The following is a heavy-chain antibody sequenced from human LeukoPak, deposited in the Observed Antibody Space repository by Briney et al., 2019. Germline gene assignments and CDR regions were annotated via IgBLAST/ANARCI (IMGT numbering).Heavy chain of an antibody. V-gene: IGHV3-21*01. CDR3: ARDHLGYYDILTGYYGLFDY. Sequence: PGGSLRLSCAASGFTFSSYSMNWVRQAPGKGLEWVSSISSSSSYIYYADSVKGRFTISRDNAKNSLYLQMNSLRAEDTAVYYCARDHLGYYDILTGYYGLFDYWGQGTLVTVSS. CDR2: ISSSSSYI. D-gene: IGHD3-9*01. CDR1: GFTFSSYS. J-gene: IGHJ4*02.